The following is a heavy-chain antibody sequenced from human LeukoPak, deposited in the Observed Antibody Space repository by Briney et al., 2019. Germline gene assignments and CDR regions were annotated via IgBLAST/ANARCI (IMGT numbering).Heavy chain of an antibody. CDR3: ARDQDYYDSSAPGAFDI. D-gene: IGHD3-22*01. CDR2: ISSSGSTI. Sequence: PGGSLRLSCAASGFTFSSYWMSWVRQAPGKGLEWVSYISSSGSTIYYADSVKGRFTISRDNAKNSLYLQMNSLRAEDTAVYYCARDQDYYDSSAPGAFDIWGQGTMVTVSS. CDR1: GFTFSSYW. J-gene: IGHJ3*02. V-gene: IGHV3-48*04.